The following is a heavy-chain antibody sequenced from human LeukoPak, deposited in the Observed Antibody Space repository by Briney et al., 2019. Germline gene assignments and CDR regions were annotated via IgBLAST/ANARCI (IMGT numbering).Heavy chain of an antibody. J-gene: IGHJ6*04. CDR1: GFTFSSYS. D-gene: IGHD6-25*01. CDR2: ITSSSSSI. V-gene: IGHV3-21*01. Sequence: GGSLRLSCAASGFTFSSYSMNWVRQAPGKGLEWVSTITSSSSSIYYADSVRGRFTISRDNAKNLEYLQMNSLRVEDTAVYYCAREGQRLDYGMDVWGKGTTVTVSS. CDR3: AREGQRLDYGMDV.